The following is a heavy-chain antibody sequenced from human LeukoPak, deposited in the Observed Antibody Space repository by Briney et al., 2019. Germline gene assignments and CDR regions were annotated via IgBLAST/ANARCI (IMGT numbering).Heavy chain of an antibody. V-gene: IGHV4-30-4*01. CDR3: ARANYYYGMDV. CDR1: GGSISSSSYY. Sequence: SETLSLTCTVSGGSISSSSYYWSWIRQPPGKGLEWIGYIYYSGSTYYNPSLKSRVIISVDTSKNQFSLNLSSVTAADTAVYYCARANYYYGMDVWGQGTTVTVSS. CDR2: IYYSGST. J-gene: IGHJ6*02.